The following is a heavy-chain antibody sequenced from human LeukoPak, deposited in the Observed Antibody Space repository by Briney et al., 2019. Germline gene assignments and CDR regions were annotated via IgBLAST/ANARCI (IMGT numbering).Heavy chain of an antibody. Sequence: SETLSLTCTVSGGSISSYYWSWIRQPAGKGLEWIGRIYTSGSTYYNPSLKSRVTISVDTSKNQFSLNLGSVTAADTAVYYCARVSGSNWLDYWGQGTLVTVSS. J-gene: IGHJ4*02. CDR2: IYTSGST. D-gene: IGHD1-26*01. CDR1: GGSISSYY. V-gene: IGHV4-4*07. CDR3: ARVSGSNWLDY.